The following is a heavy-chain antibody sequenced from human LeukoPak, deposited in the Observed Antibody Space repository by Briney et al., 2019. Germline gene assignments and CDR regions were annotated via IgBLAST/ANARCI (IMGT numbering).Heavy chain of an antibody. CDR1: GYSFSGNF. J-gene: IGHJ4*02. V-gene: IGHV1-2*02. CDR3: ARLRNGYRDFDY. D-gene: IGHD5-18*01. Sequence: ASVKVSCKASGYSFSGNFMHWVRQAPGQGLEWMGWINPNSGGTKYAQKFRGRVTMTRDTSISTAYMELNWLTSDDTAVYYCARLRNGYRDFDYWGQGTLVTVSS. CDR2: INPNSGGT.